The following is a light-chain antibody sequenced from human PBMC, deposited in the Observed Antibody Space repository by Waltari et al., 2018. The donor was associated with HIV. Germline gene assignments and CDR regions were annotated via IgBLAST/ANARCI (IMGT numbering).Light chain of an antibody. CDR3: QQYESLTFT. CDR1: QDSSNY. J-gene: IGKJ5*01. Sequence: IQMTPSPSSLSASVGDRVTITCQASQDSSNYLNWYQQKPGKAPKLLIDDASNLETGVPSRFSGSGTETDFTFTISSLQPEAIATYYCQQYESLTFTFGQGTRLEIK. V-gene: IGKV1-33*01. CDR2: DAS.